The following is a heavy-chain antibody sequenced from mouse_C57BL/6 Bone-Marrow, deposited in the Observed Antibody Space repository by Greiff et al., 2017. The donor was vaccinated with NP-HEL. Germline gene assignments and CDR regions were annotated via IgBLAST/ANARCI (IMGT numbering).Heavy chain of an antibody. CDR1: GFTFTDYY. J-gene: IGHJ2*01. D-gene: IGHD3-2*02. Sequence: EVMLVESGGGLVQPGGSLSLSCAASGFTFTDYYMSWVRQPPGKALEWLGFIRNKANGYTTEYSASVKGRFTISRDNSQSILYLQMNALRAEDSATYYCARSQRRPSFDYWGQGTTLTVSS. CDR2: IRNKANGYTT. CDR3: ARSQRRPSFDY. V-gene: IGHV7-3*01.